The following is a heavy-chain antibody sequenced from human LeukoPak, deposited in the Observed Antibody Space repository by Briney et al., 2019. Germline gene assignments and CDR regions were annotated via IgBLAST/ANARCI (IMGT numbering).Heavy chain of an antibody. D-gene: IGHD2-15*01. V-gene: IGHV6-1*01. CDR1: GDSVSSNSAA. Sequence: SQTLSLTCAISGDSVSSNSAAWNWIRKSPSRGLEWLGRTYYRSKWYNDYAVSVKSRITINPDTSKNQFSLQLNSVTPEDTAVYYCARETSRVKRMLVIWGQGTMVTVSS. CDR2: TYYRSKWYN. CDR3: ARETSRVKRMLVI. J-gene: IGHJ3*02.